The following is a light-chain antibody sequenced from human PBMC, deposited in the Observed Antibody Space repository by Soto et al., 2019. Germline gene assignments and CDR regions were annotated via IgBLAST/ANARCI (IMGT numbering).Light chain of an antibody. CDR3: QQANSFPIT. CDR1: QGINRW. V-gene: IGKV1-12*01. CDR2: TTS. J-gene: IGKJ5*01. Sequence: DIQMTQSPSFMSASVGDRVTVTCRASQGINRWLAWYQQKPGTAPKLLIYTTSTLASGVPSRFSGSGSGTDFTLTLSSLQPEDFATYYCQQANSFPITFGQGTRLEIK.